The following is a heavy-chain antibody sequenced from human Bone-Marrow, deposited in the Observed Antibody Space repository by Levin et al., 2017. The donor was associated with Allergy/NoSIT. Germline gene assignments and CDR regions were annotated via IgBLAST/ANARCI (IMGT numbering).Heavy chain of an antibody. CDR1: GGSISSSSYY. CDR2: IYYSGST. Sequence: SETLSLTCTVSGGSISSSSYYWGWIRQPPGKGLEWIGSIYYSGSTYYNPSLKSRVTISVDTSKNQFSLKLSSVTAADTAVYYCARQEAILRPYSTINSGRIGVDAFDSWGQGTMVTVSS. V-gene: IGHV4-39*01. D-gene: IGHD1-26*01. J-gene: IGHJ3*02. CDR3: ARQEAILRPYSTINSGRIGVDAFDS.